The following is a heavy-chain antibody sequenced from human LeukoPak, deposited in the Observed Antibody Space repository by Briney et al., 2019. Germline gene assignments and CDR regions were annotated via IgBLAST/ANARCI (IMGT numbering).Heavy chain of an antibody. D-gene: IGHD3-10*01. CDR1: GFTFSSYS. CDR2: ISSSSSTI. CDR3: ARVWGIRGNWFDP. Sequence: PGGSLRLSCAASGFTFSSYSMNWVRQAPGKGLEWVSYISSSSSTIYYADSVKGRFTISRDNAKTSLYLQMNSLRAEDTAVYYCARVWGIRGNWFDPWGQGTLVTVSS. J-gene: IGHJ5*02. V-gene: IGHV3-48*01.